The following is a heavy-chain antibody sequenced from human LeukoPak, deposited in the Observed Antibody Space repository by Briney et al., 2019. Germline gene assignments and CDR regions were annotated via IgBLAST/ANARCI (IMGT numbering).Heavy chain of an antibody. Sequence: GGSLRLSCAASGFTFSSYWMSWVRQAPGKGLEWVANIKQDGSEKYYVDSVKGRFTISRDNAKNSLYLQMNSLRAEDTAVYYCARDGGQWLATYYFDYWGQGTLVTVSS. D-gene: IGHD6-19*01. J-gene: IGHJ4*02. CDR3: ARDGGQWLATYYFDY. V-gene: IGHV3-7*01. CDR2: IKQDGSEK. CDR1: GFTFSSYW.